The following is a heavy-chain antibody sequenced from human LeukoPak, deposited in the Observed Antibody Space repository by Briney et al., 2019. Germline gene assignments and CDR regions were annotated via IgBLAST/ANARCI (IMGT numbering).Heavy chain of an antibody. D-gene: IGHD5-12*01. CDR1: GGSISTSNYY. V-gene: IGHV4-39*07. J-gene: IGHJ5*02. Sequence: SETLSLTCTVSGGSISTSNYYWGWIRQPPGKGLEWIASIYYSGSIYYNPSLKSRVTISVDTSKNQFSLKVSSVTAADTAVYYCAREGGESGWLRVWFDRWGQGTLVTVSS. CDR3: AREGGESGWLRVWFDR. CDR2: IYYSGSI.